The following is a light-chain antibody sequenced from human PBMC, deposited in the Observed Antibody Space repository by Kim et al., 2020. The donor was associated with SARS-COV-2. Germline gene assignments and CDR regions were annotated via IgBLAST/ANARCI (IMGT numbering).Light chain of an antibody. Sequence: EIVMTQSPATLSVSPGDRATVSCRASQSVSSNLAWYQQIPGQAPRLLIYGASTSATGIPAKFSGSGSGTDFTLTISGLQSEDFAVYYWQQYNNWPLTFGGGTKVDIK. CDR3: QQYNNWPLT. J-gene: IGKJ4*01. CDR1: QSVSSN. CDR2: GAS. V-gene: IGKV3-15*01.